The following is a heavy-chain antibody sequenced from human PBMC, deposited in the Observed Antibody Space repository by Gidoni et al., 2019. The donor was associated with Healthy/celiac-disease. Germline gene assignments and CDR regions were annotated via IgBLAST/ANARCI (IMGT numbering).Heavy chain of an antibody. J-gene: IGHJ5*02. CDR3: AKDGERSYYDSSGYYGP. D-gene: IGHD3-22*01. CDR1: GFTFSSYA. CDR2: ISGSGGST. Sequence: EVQLLESGGGLVQPGGSLRLSCAASGFTFSSYAMSGVRQAPGKGLEWVSAISGSGGSTYYADSVKGRFTISRDNSKNTLYLQRNSLRAEDTAVYYCAKDGERSYYDSSGYYGPWGQGTLVTVSA. V-gene: IGHV3-23*01.